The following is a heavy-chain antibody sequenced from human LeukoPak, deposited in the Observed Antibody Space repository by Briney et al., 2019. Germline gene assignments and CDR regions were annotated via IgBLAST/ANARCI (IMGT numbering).Heavy chain of an antibody. V-gene: IGHV3-9*01. J-gene: IGHJ3*02. CDR1: GFTFDDYA. CDR2: ISWNSGSI. CDR3: AKVSLRYSYAPGAFDI. D-gene: IGHD5-18*01. Sequence: GRSLRLSCAASGFTFDDYAMHWVRQAPGKGLEWVSGISWNSGSIGYADSVKGRFTISRDNAKNSLYLQMNSLRAEDTASYYCAKVSLRYSYAPGAFDIWGQGTMVTVSS.